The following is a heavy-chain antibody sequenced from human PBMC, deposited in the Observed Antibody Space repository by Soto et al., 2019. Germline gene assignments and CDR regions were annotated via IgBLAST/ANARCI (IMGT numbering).Heavy chain of an antibody. CDR2: IFHSGNA. V-gene: IGHV4-59*01. CDR1: GGSMRNVY. D-gene: IGHD1-26*01. Sequence: PSETLSLTCTVSGGSMRNVYWSWIRQPPGKRLEWIGFIFHSGNAKYNPSLKSRVTISIDTSKSQFYLSLDSVTAADTAVYFCARAPATTVPFDSWGLGALVTVSS. J-gene: IGHJ4*01. CDR3: ARAPATTVPFDS.